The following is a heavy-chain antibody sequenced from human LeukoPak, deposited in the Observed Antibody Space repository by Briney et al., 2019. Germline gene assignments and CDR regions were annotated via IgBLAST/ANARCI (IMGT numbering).Heavy chain of an antibody. CDR1: GFTFSSYE. J-gene: IGHJ4*02. CDR3: ALRGYSYGLFDY. Sequence: GGSLRLSCAASGFTFSSYEMNWVRQAPGKGLEWVSYIRSSGSTIYYADSVKGRLTISRDNAKNSLYLQMNSLRAEDTAVYYCALRGYSYGLFDYWGQGTLVTVSS. D-gene: IGHD5-18*01. CDR2: IRSSGSTI. V-gene: IGHV3-48*03.